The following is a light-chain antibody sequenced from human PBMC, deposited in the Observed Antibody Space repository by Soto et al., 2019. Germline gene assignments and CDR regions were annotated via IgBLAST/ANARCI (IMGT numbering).Light chain of an antibody. Sequence: TQSASTLSVSPGERATLSCRASQSISSNLAWYQQKPGQAPRLLIYGASTRATGIPARFSGSGSGTEFTLTISSLQSEDFAVYYCQQSNKRPRTFAQGTKVDIK. V-gene: IGKV3-15*01. CDR2: GAS. CDR1: QSISSN. J-gene: IGKJ1*01. CDR3: QQSNKRPRT.